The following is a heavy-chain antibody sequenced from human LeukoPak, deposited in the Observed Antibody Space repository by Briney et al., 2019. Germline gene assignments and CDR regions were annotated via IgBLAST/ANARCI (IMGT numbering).Heavy chain of an antibody. J-gene: IGHJ4*02. CDR2: ISGSGGST. CDR3: AKVGDSSGYVDY. V-gene: IGHV3-23*01. Sequence: GXLXLSCAXXXXXXSXXAMXXXRXAPXXXLEXFSAISGSGGSTYYADSVKGRFTISRDNSKNTLYLQMNSLRAEDTAVYYCAKVGDSSGYVDYWGQGTLVTVSS. D-gene: IGHD3-22*01. CDR1: XXXXSXXA.